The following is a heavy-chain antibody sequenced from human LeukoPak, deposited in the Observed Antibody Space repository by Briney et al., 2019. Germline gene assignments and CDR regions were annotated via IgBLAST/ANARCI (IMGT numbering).Heavy chain of an antibody. J-gene: IGHJ4*02. CDR1: GFTFDDYA. CDR2: FSWNSGSI. V-gene: IGHV3-9*01. Sequence: PGGSLRLSCAASGFTFDDYAMHWVRQAPGKGLEWVSGFSWNSGSIGYADSVKGRFTISRDNAKNSLYLQMNSLRAEDTALYYCARGVPTLSSWFDYWGQGTLVTVSS. CDR3: ARGVPTLSSWFDY. D-gene: IGHD6-13*01.